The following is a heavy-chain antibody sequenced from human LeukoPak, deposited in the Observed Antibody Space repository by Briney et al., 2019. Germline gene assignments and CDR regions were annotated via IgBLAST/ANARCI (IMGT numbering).Heavy chain of an antibody. V-gene: IGHV1-18*01. D-gene: IGHD1-1*01. CDR1: GYTFTSYG. CDR2: ISAYTGNT. CDR3: ARDKRDWNDPYYYYYMDV. Sequence: ASVKVSCKASGYTFTSYGISWVRQAPGQGLEWMGWISAYTGNTNYAQKLQGRVTMTTDTSTSTAYMELRSLRSDDTAVYYCARDKRDWNDPYYYYYMDVWGKGTTVTVSS. J-gene: IGHJ6*03.